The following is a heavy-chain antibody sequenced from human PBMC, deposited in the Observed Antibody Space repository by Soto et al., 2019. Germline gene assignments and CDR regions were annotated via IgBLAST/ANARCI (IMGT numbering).Heavy chain of an antibody. CDR3: ARAGVRGMDV. CDR1: GYTFTSYD. Sequence: QVQLVQSGAEVKKPGASVKVSCKASGYTFTSYDINWVRQATGQGLEWMGWMNPNSANTGYAQKFQGRVTMTRNPSLSTAYMELSSLTSESTALYFCARAGVRGMDVWGPGPRVTVSS. D-gene: IGHD3-10*01. CDR2: MNPNSANT. V-gene: IGHV1-8*01. J-gene: IGHJ6*02.